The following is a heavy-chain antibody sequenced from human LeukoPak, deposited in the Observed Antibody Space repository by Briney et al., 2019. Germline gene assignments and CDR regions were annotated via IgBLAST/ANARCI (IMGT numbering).Heavy chain of an antibody. J-gene: IGHJ5*02. CDR2: TYYRSKWYN. CDR3: ARFGGGSPAQDNWFDP. D-gene: IGHD1-26*01. Sequence: SQTLSLTCAISGDSVSSNSAAWNWIRQSPSRGLEWLGRTYYRSKWYNDYAVSVKSRITINPDTSKNQFSLKLSSVTAADTAVYYCARFGGGSPAQDNWFDPWGQGTLVTVSS. CDR1: GDSVSSNSAA. V-gene: IGHV6-1*01.